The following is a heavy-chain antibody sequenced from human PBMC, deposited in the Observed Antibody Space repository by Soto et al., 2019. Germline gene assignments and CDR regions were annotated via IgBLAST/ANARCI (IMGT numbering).Heavy chain of an antibody. J-gene: IGHJ4*02. V-gene: IGHV1-3*01. Sequence: ASVKVSCKASGYTFTNYAIHWVRQAPGQRLEWMGWINAGNGNTKYSQNFQGRVTITRDTSANTAYMELSSVTFEDTAVYYCVREGQGGNSERYFNHWGQGNLVTVS. CDR1: GYTFTNYA. CDR2: INAGNGNT. D-gene: IGHD2-21*02. CDR3: VREGQGGNSERYFNH.